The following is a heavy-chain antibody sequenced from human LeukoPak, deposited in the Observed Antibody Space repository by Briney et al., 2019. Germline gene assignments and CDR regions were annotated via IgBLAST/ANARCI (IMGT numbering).Heavy chain of an antibody. CDR2: ISSSSSYT. J-gene: IGHJ4*02. V-gene: IGHV3-11*06. Sequence: GGSLRLSCAASGFTFSDYYMSWIRQAPGKGLEWVSYISSSSSYTNYADSVKGRFTISRDNAKNTLFLQMNSLRAEDTAVYYCARVYGGYGDCYFDYWGQGTLVTVSS. CDR3: ARVYGGYGDCYFDY. D-gene: IGHD4-17*01. CDR1: GFTFSDYY.